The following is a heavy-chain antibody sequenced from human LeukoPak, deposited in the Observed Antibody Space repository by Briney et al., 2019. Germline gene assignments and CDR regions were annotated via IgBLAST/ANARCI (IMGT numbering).Heavy chain of an antibody. V-gene: IGHV4-4*07. CDR3: ARGADILTGYYWLRYFDL. D-gene: IGHD3-9*01. CDR1: GGSISSYY. J-gene: IGHJ2*01. CDR2: IYTSGST. Sequence: SETLSLTCTVSGGSISSYYWSWIRQPAGKGLEWIGRIYTSGSTNYNPSLKSRVTMSVDTSKNQFSLKLSSVTAADTAVYYCARGADILTGYYWLRYFDLWGRGTLVTVSS.